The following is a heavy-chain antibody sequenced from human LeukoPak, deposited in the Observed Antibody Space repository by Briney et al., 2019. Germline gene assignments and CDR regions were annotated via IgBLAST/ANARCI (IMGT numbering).Heavy chain of an antibody. CDR1: GFTFSSYG. CDR2: IRYDGSDE. J-gene: IGHJ4*02. D-gene: IGHD3-22*01. V-gene: IGHV3-30*02. CDR3: ARGSHGCYTY. Sequence: GGSLRLSCAASGFTFSSYGMHWVRQAPGKGLEWVSFIRYDGSDEDYVDSVKGRFTISRDNSKNTLYLQMNSLRAEDTAVYYCARGSHGCYTYWGQGTLVTVSS.